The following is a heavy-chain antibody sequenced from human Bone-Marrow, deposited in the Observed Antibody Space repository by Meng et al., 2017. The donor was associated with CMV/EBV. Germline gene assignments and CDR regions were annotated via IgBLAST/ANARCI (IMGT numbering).Heavy chain of an antibody. CDR1: GGTFSSYA. CDR2: IIPIFGTA. D-gene: IGHD3-16*01. CDR3: ARRLGDRENYYYGMDV. J-gene: IGHJ6*02. Sequence: SVKVSCKASGGTFSSYAISWVRQAPGQGLEWMGGIIPIFGTANYAQKFQGRVTITTDESTSTAYMELSSLRSEDTAVYYCARRLGDRENYYYGMDVWGQGTTGTVSS. V-gene: IGHV1-69*05.